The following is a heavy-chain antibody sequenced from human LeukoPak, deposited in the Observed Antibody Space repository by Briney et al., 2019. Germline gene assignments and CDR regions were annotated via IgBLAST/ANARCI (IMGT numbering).Heavy chain of an antibody. D-gene: IGHD6-19*01. CDR2: IYHSGNT. V-gene: IGHV4-4*02. J-gene: IGHJ4*02. Sequence: SETLSLTCAVSGGSISSSNWWSWVRQSPGKGLEWIGEIYHSGNTNYNPSLKSRVTILVDKSKNEFSLKLSSVNAADTAVYFCARRFSSGWYGGFDYWGQGILITVSS. CDR1: GGSISSSNW. CDR3: ARRFSSGWYGGFDY.